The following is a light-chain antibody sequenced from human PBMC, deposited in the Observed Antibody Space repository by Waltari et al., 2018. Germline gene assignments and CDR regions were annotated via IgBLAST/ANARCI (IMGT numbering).Light chain of an antibody. J-gene: IGLJ2*01. CDR1: KLGNKY. V-gene: IGLV3-1*01. CDR3: QAWDSGTVV. CDR2: KDD. Sequence: SYELTQPPSVSVSPGQTASITCSADKLGNKYAYWYQQKSGQSPVLVIYKDDKRPSEMSGRCSGSNSGNTATLTISGTQAMDEADYYCQAWDSGTVVFGGGTKLTVL.